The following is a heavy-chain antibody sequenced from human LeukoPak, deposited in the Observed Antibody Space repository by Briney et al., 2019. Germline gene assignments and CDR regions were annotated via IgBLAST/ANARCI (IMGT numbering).Heavy chain of an antibody. V-gene: IGHV7-4-1*02. J-gene: IGHJ5*02. CDR1: GYTFTSYA. Sequence: ASVKVSCKASGYTFTSYAMNWVRQAPGQGLEWMGWINTNTGNPTYAQGFTGRFVFSLDTSVSTAYLQISSLKAEDTAVYYCARSYSSGWYPGRFDPWGQGTLVTVSS. CDR2: INTNTGNP. D-gene: IGHD6-19*01. CDR3: ARSYSSGWYPGRFDP.